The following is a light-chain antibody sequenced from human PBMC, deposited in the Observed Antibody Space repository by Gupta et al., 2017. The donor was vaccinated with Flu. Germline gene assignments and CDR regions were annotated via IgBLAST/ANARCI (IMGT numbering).Light chain of an antibody. J-gene: IGKJ1*01. CDR2: WAS. CDR1: QSVLYSSNNKNY. V-gene: IGKV4-1*01. CDR3: QQYDSTPRT. Sequence: SLGERATINCKSSQSVLYSSNNKNYLAWYQQTPGQPPKLLISWASTRESGVPDRFSGSGSGTDFTLTISSLQAEDVAVYYCQQYDSTPRTFGQGTKVEIK.